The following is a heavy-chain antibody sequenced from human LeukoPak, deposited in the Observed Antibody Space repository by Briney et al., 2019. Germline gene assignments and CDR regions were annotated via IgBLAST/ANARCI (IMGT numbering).Heavy chain of an antibody. J-gene: IGHJ4*02. CDR1: GFTFSSYA. V-gene: IGHV3-23*01. D-gene: IGHD3-3*01. CDR3: AKDLRFAVY. CDR2: ISGSGIST. Sequence: GGSLRLSCTASGFTFSSYAMSWVRQAPGKGLEWVSGISGSGISTYYADSVKGRFTISRDNSKNTLYLQMNSLRAEDTAVYYCAKDLRFAVYWGQGTPVTVSS.